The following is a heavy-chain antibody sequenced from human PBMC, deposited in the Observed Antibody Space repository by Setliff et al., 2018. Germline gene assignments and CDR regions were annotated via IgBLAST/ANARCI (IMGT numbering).Heavy chain of an antibody. V-gene: IGHV3-74*01. CDR1: GFTFSGSA. CDR2: INSDGSST. D-gene: IGHD4-17*01. CDR3: ARAVVGYGDLYYFDC. Sequence: GGSLRLSCAVSGFTFSGSAVHWVRQAPGKGLVWVSRINSDGSSTSYADYVKGRFTISRDNAKNTLYLEMNSLRAEDTAFYYCARAVVGYGDLYYFDCWGQGTLVTVSS. J-gene: IGHJ4*02.